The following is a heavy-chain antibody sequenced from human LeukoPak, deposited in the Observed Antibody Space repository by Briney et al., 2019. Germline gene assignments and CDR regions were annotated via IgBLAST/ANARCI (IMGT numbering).Heavy chain of an antibody. J-gene: IGHJ4*02. D-gene: IGHD2-21*01. CDR1: GFTFSTYE. Sequence: GGSLRLSCAASGFTFSTYEMNWVRQAPGKGLEWVSDISSSGSTIYYADSVKGRFTISRDNAKNSLYLQMNSLRAEDTAVYYCARAAYCGGDCYPLDYWGQGTLVTVSS. CDR3: ARAAYCGGDCYPLDY. V-gene: IGHV3-48*03. CDR2: ISSSGSTI.